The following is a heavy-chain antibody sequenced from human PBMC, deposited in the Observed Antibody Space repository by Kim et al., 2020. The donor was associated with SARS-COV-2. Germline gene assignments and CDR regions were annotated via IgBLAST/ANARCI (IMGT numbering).Heavy chain of an antibody. Sequence: GGSLRLSCAASGFTFSSYSMNWVRQAPGKGLEWVSSISSSSSYIYYADSVKGRFTISRDNAKNSLYLQMNSLRAEDTAVYYCARDPHYGGNSGDWGQGTLVTVSS. CDR2: ISSSSSYI. CDR1: GFTFSSYS. J-gene: IGHJ4*02. CDR3: ARDPHYGGNSGD. D-gene: IGHD4-17*01. V-gene: IGHV3-21*01.